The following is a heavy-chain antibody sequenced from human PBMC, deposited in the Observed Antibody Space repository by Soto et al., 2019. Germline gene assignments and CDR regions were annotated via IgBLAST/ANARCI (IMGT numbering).Heavy chain of an antibody. CDR2: IYYSGST. D-gene: IGHD3-10*01. J-gene: IGHJ4*02. Sequence: SETLSLTCTVSGGSISSGGYYWSWIRQHPGKGLEWIGYIYYSGSTYYNPSLKSRVTISVDTSKNQFSLKLSSVTAADTAVYYCARVTMVRGVPYFDYWGKGTLVTVSS. CDR1: GGSISSGGYY. CDR3: ARVTMVRGVPYFDY. V-gene: IGHV4-31*03.